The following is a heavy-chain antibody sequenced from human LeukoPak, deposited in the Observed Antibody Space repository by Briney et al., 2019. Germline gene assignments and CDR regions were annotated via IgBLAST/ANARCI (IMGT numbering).Heavy chain of an antibody. Sequence: GESLKISCKGSGYSFPSYWIAWVRQMPGKGLEYMGIIYPGDSRTTYSPSFQGQVTISVDKSINTAYLQWSSLKASDTAMYYCARRGSSPGNWFDPWGQGTLVAVSP. CDR2: IYPGDSRT. D-gene: IGHD6-6*01. CDR1: GYSFPSYW. J-gene: IGHJ5*02. V-gene: IGHV5-51*01. CDR3: ARRGSSPGNWFDP.